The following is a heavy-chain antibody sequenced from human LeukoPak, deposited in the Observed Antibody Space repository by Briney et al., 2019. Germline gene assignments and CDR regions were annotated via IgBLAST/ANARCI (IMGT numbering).Heavy chain of an antibody. J-gene: IGHJ5*02. CDR2: IYHSGST. V-gene: IGHV4-38-2*02. D-gene: IGHD2-2*01. CDR1: GYSISSGYY. CDR3: ACSSTSLRFDP. Sequence: PSETLSLTCTVSGYSISSGYYWGWIRQPPGKGLEWIGSIYHSGSTYYNPSLKSRVTISVDTSKNQFSLKLSSVTAADTAVYYCACSSTSLRFDPWGQGTLDTVSS.